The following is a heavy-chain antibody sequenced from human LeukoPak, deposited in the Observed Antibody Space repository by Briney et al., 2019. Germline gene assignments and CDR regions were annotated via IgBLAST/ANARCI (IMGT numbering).Heavy chain of an antibody. J-gene: IGHJ4*02. D-gene: IGHD2-2*01. V-gene: IGHV3-23*01. Sequence: GGSLRLSCAASGFTFSSYAMSWVRQAPGKGLEWVSAISGSGGSTYYADSVKGRFTISRDNSKSTLFLQMNSLRADDTAVYYCAKGGYCSSTTCSNTPFDYWGQGTLVTVSP. CDR2: ISGSGGST. CDR1: GFTFSSYA. CDR3: AKGGYCSSTTCSNTPFDY.